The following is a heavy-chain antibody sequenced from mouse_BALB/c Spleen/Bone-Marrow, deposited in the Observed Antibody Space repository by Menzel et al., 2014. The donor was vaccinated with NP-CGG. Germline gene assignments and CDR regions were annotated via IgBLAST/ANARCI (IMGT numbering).Heavy chain of an antibody. CDR1: GYTFTSYW. Sequence: QVQLQQSGAELVRPGASVKLSCKASGYTFTSYWINWVKQRPGQGLGWIGNIYPSNNYTNYNQKFKDKATLTVDKSSSTAYMQLSSPTSEDSAVYYCTGGNYPYYFDYWGQGTTLTVSS. CDR2: IYPSNNYT. D-gene: IGHD2-1*01. J-gene: IGHJ2*01. CDR3: TGGNYPYYFDY. V-gene: IGHV1-69*02.